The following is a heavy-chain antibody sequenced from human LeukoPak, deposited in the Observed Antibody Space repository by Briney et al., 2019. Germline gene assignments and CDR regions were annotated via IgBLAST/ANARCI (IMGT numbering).Heavy chain of an antibody. J-gene: IGHJ4*02. V-gene: IGHV5-51*01. D-gene: IGHD1-26*01. CDR3: ARRRDLYSGSYYPFDY. Sequence: GESLKISCKGSGYSFEHYCIGWVRQMPGKGLKWMGIIYPGDSDARYSPSFQGQVTISADKSISTAYLQWSSLKASDTAMYYCARRRDLYSGSYYPFDYWGQGTLVTVSS. CDR1: GYSFEHYC. CDR2: IYPGDSDA.